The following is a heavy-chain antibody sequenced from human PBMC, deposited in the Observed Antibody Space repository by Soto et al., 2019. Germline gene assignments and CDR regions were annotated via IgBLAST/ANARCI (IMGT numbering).Heavy chain of an antibody. Sequence: SETLSLTCTVSGGSISSYYWSWIRQPPGKGLEWIGYIYYSGSTNYNPSLKSRVTMSVDTSKNQFSLKLSSVTAADTAVYYCAKDHIGTYRPDCLDSWGQGTLVTVSS. CDR1: GGSISSYY. V-gene: IGHV4-59*01. J-gene: IGHJ5*01. D-gene: IGHD1-26*01. CDR3: AKDHIGTYRPDCLDS. CDR2: IYYSGST.